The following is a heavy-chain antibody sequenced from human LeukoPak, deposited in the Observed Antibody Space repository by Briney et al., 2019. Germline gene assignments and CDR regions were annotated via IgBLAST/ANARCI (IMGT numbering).Heavy chain of an antibody. Sequence: PGGSLRLSCAASGFTFSSYEMNWVRKAPGKGLEWVSTISGSDSSTHYADSVKGRFTISRDNSRNRLYLQMNSLRVEDTAVYYCAKTGTTVTYYYYYMDVWGKGTTVTISS. CDR1: GFTFSSYE. CDR3: AKTGTTVTYYYYYMDV. J-gene: IGHJ6*03. D-gene: IGHD4-17*01. CDR2: ISGSDSST. V-gene: IGHV3-23*01.